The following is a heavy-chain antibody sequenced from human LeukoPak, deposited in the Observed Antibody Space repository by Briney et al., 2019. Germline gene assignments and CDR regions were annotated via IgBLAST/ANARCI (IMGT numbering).Heavy chain of an antibody. J-gene: IGHJ4*02. CDR3: ARCIESYGDYSY. CDR2: MYNSGST. V-gene: IGHV4-59*01. Sequence: SETLSLTCTVSGGSISGSYWSWIRQPPGKGLGWIAYMYNSGSTNYNPSLKSRVTISIDTSKNQFSLKLSSLTAADTAIYYCARCIESYGDYSYWRQGILVTVSS. CDR1: GGSISGSY. D-gene: IGHD4-17*01.